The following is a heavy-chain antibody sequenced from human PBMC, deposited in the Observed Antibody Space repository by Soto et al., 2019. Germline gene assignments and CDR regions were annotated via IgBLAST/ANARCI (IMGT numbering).Heavy chain of an antibody. D-gene: IGHD3-10*01. V-gene: IGHV4-31*03. CDR3: ARGYYGSGNPYNPTLGMDV. J-gene: IGHJ6*02. CDR1: RRSISSGGSY. Sequence: TLSLSCTVSRRSISSGGSYWSWIRQPPGKGLEWIGYIYYSGSTYYNPSLKSRVTISVDTSKNQFSLKLSSVTAADTAVYWCARGYYGSGNPYNPTLGMDVWGQGTTVT. CDR2: IYYSGST.